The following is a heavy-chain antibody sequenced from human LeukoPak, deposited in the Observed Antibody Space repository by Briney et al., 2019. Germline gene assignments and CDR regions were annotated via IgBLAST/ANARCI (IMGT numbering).Heavy chain of an antibody. J-gene: IGHJ4*02. CDR1: GFTFRRYW. V-gene: IGHV3-74*01. CDR2: MNPDGSRI. CDR3: VRDFAGADDY. D-gene: IGHD3-16*01. Sequence: GGSLRLSCAASGFTFRRYWMHWVRQAPGKGPVWVSRMNPDGSRINYADSVKGRFTISRDNANNMLYLQMNSLRVEDTGLYYCVRDFAGADDYWGQGILVTVSS.